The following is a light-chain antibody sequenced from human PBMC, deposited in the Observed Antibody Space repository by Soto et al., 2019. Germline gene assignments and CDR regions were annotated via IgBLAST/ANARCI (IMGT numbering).Light chain of an antibody. V-gene: IGKV3-15*01. J-gene: IGKJ5*01. CDR1: QSVSSN. CDR3: QRYNNWPPT. CDR2: GAS. Sequence: EIAMTQSPATLSVSPGERATLSCRASQSVSSNLAWYQQKPGQAPRLLIYGASTRATGIPARFSGSGSGTEFTLTISSLQSEDFAVYYCQRYNNWPPTFGQGTRLEI.